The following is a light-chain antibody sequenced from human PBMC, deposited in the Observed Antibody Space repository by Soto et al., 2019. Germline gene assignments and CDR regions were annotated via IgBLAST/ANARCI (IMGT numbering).Light chain of an antibody. Sequence: QSALTQPRSVSGSPGQSVAISCTGSSSDVGGYNYVSWYQQEPGKAPKLMIYDVSQRPPGVPDRFSSSKSGNTASLTISGLQAEDEADYYCCPHAGSYPVVFGAGTKLTVL. CDR1: SSDVGGYNY. CDR3: CPHAGSYPVV. V-gene: IGLV2-11*01. J-gene: IGLJ2*01. CDR2: DVS.